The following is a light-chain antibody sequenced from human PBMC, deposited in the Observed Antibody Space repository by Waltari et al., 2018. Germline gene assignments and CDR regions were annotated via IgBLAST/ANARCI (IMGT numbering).Light chain of an antibody. Sequence: HTVVTQEPSFSVSPGGTVTLTWGWSSGSVSTSNYPHWYQQTPGQAPRTLIYSTNTRSSGVPDRFSGSILGNKAALTITGAQADDESDYYCVLYMGSGISVFGGGTKLTVL. CDR1: SGSVSTSNY. V-gene: IGLV8-61*01. J-gene: IGLJ3*02. CDR2: STN. CDR3: VLYMGSGISV.